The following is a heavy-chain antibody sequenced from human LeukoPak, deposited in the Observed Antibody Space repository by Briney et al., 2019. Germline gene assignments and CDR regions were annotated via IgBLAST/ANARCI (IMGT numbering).Heavy chain of an antibody. CDR2: IKQDGREK. J-gene: IGHJ5*02. V-gene: IGHV3-7*01. D-gene: IGHD5/OR15-5a*01. CDR3: ARVAVSNWFDR. CDR1: GFTFSSYW. Sequence: GWALRLSCAASGFTFSSYWMHWVRQAPGKGREWVANIKQDGREKYYVDSVKGRFTISRDNAKNSLYLQMNSLRAEDTAVYYCARVAVSNWFDRWGQGTLVTVSS.